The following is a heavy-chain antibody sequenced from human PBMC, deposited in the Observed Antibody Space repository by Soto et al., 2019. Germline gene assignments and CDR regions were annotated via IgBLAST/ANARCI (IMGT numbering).Heavy chain of an antibody. D-gene: IGHD6-13*01. CDR2: INPNSGGT. J-gene: IGHJ3*02. CDR1: GYTFTGYY. V-gene: IGHV1-2*02. CDR3: ARGPAKRTAAGMSAFDI. Sequence: ASVKVSCKASGYTFTGYYMHWVRQAPGQGLEWMGWINPNSGGTNYAQKFQGRVTMTRDTSISTAYMELSRLRSDDTAVYYCARGPAKRTAAGMSAFDIWGQGTMVTVSS.